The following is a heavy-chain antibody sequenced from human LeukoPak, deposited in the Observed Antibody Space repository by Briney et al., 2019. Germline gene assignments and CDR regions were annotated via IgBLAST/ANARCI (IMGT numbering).Heavy chain of an antibody. Sequence: VASVKVSCKASGYSFTNYDINWVRQAPGQGLEWMGGIIPIFGTANYAQKFQGRVTITADKSTSTAYMELSSLRSEDTAVYYCASAADSSWSPDYWGQGTLVTVSS. D-gene: IGHD6-13*01. CDR3: ASAADSSWSPDY. J-gene: IGHJ4*02. CDR2: IIPIFGTA. CDR1: GYSFTNYD. V-gene: IGHV1-69*06.